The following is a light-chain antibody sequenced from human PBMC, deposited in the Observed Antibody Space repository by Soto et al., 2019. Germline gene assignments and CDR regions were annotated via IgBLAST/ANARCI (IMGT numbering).Light chain of an antibody. Sequence: QSALTQPASVSGSPGQSITISCTGTSSDVGSYNLVSWYQQHPGKAPKLMIYEGSKRPSGVSNRFSGSKSGNTASLTISWVQAEDEADYYCCSYAGSRGLVFGGGTKVTVL. J-gene: IGLJ2*01. CDR2: EGS. CDR3: CSYAGSRGLV. V-gene: IGLV2-23*01. CDR1: SSDVGSYNL.